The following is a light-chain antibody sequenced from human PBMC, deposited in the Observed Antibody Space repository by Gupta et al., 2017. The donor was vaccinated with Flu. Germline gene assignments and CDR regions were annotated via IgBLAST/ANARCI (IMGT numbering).Light chain of an antibody. J-gene: IGKJ5*01. V-gene: IGKV3-11*01. CDR2: DTT. CDR1: QSVKNY. Sequence: ATLCLVPGERATLTSSASQSVKNYLEWSKQKPCQAPSRLMYDTTNSSTGIRARFRGSGAGIDFGLTISSREPDEFAFYYCQQRKNWPSLTFGQGTRLEIK. CDR3: QQRKNWPSLT.